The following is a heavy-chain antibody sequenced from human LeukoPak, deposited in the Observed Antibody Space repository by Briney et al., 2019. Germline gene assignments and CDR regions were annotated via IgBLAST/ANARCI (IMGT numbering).Heavy chain of an antibody. Sequence: SETLSLTCSVSGYSISSAYYWGWIRQPPGKGLEWIGTMYHSGSTNYNPSLKSRVTISVDTSRKQFSLKLSSVTAADTAVFYCARLKRRITMVRGASNYYVDVWGKGTTVTVSS. CDR3: ARLKRRITMVRGASNYYVDV. V-gene: IGHV4-38-2*02. D-gene: IGHD3-10*01. J-gene: IGHJ6*03. CDR2: MYHSGST. CDR1: GYSISSAYY.